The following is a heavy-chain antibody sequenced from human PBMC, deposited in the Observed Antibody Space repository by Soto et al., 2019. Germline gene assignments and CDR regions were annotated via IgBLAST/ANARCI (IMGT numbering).Heavy chain of an antibody. V-gene: IGHV1-3*01. Sequence: GASVKVSCKASGYTFTSYAMHWVRQAPGQRLEWMGWINAGSGNTKYSQKFQGRVTITRDTSASTAYMELSSLRSEDTAVYYCARLPHYFDYWGQGTLVTVSS. CDR1: GYTFTSYA. CDR2: INAGSGNT. CDR3: ARLPHYFDY. J-gene: IGHJ4*02.